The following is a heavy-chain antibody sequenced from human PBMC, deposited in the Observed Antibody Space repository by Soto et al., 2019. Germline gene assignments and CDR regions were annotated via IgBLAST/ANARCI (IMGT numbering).Heavy chain of an antibody. CDR1: GGSFSGYY. CDR2: INHSGST. V-gene: IGHV4-34*01. Sequence: QVQLQQWGAGLLKPSETLSLTCAVYGGSFSGYYWSWIRQPPGKGLEWIGEINHSGSTNYNPSLKGRVTISVDTSKNQFSLELSSVTAADTAVYYCARVSGIYYYGMDVWGQGTTVTVSS. D-gene: IGHD3-10*01. J-gene: IGHJ6*02. CDR3: ARVSGIYYYGMDV.